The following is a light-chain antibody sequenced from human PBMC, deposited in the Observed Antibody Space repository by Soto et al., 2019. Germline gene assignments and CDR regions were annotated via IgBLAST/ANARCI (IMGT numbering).Light chain of an antibody. Sequence: DIQMTQSPSTLSGSVGDRVTITCRASQTISSWLAWYQQKPGKAPKLLIYKASSVESGVPSRFSGSGSGTEFTLTISSLQPDDFATYYCQQYNSYSRTFGQGTRLEIK. CDR2: KAS. CDR1: QTISSW. V-gene: IGKV1-5*03. CDR3: QQYNSYSRT. J-gene: IGKJ5*01.